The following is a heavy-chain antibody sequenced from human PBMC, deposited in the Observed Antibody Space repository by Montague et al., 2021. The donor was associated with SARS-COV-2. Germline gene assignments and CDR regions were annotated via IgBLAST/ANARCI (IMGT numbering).Heavy chain of an antibody. Sequence: SETLSLTCAISGGSSSNYYWSWIRQPPGKGLEWIGEVNQSGTTIYNPSVKSGVTISEDTSKNQFYLRLNSVTAADTAVYYCARGRRPLVAPGAGPAGRAFDIWGQGTMVTVSS. V-gene: IGHV4-34*01. CDR2: VNQSGTT. D-gene: IGHD2-15*01. J-gene: IGHJ3*02. CDR3: ARGRRPLVAPGAGPAGRAFDI. CDR1: GGSSSNYY.